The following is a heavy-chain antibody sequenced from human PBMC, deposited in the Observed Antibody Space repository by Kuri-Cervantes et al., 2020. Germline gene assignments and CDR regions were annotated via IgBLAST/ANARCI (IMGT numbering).Heavy chain of an antibody. D-gene: IGHD3-3*01. CDR1: GYTFTSYD. Sequence: ASVKVSCKASGYTFTSYDINWVRQATGQGLEWMGWMNPNSGNTGYAQKFQGRVTMTRNTSISTAYMELSSLRSEDTAVYYCARAPYDFWSGYYAQPSYYYGMDAWGQGTTVTVSS. V-gene: IGHV1-8*01. CDR2: MNPNSGNT. CDR3: ARAPYDFWSGYYAQPSYYYGMDA. J-gene: IGHJ6*02.